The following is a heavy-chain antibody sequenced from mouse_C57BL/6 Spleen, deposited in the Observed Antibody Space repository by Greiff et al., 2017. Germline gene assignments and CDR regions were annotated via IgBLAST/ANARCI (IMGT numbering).Heavy chain of an antibody. CDR1: GFNIKDDY. CDR3: TTDWDEAAY. J-gene: IGHJ3*01. Sequence: VQLQQSGAELVRPGASVKLSCTASGFNIKDDYMHWVKQRPEQGLEWIGWIDPENGDTEYASKCQGKATITADTSSNTAYLQRSSLTSEYTAVYYCTTDWDEAAYWGQGTLVTVSA. D-gene: IGHD4-1*01. V-gene: IGHV14-4*01. CDR2: IDPENGDT.